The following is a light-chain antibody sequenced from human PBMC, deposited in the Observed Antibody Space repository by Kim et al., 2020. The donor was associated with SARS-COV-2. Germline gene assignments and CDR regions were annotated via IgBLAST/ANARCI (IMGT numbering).Light chain of an antibody. J-gene: IGKJ1*01. CDR3: QQRSNWPPWT. CDR1: QSVSSY. Sequence: EIVLTQSPATLPLSPGERATLPCRASQSVSSYLAWYQQKPGQAPRILIYDASNRATGIPARFSGSGSGTDFTLTISSLEPEDFAVYYCQQRSNWPPWTFGQGTKVDIK. V-gene: IGKV3-11*01. CDR2: DAS.